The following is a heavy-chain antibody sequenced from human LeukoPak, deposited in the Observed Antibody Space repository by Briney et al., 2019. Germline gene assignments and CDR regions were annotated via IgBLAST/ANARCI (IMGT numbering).Heavy chain of an antibody. J-gene: IGHJ4*02. CDR3: AREAGLLFLDTATYFDY. Sequence: GGSLRLSCAASGFTFSSYAMHWVRQAPGKGLEWVAVISYDGSNKYYADSVKGRFTISRDNSKNTLYLQMNSLRAEDTAVYYCAREAGLLFLDTATYFDYWGQGTLVTVSS. CDR2: ISYDGSNK. D-gene: IGHD5-18*01. CDR1: GFTFSSYA. V-gene: IGHV3-30-3*01.